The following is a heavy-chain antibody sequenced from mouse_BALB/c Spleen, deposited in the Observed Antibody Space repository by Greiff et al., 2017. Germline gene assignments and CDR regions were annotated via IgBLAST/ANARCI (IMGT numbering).Heavy chain of an antibody. CDR1: GFNIKDTY. CDR2: IDPANGNT. Sequence: VHVKQSGAELVKPGASVKLSCTASGFNIKDTYMHWVKQRPEQGLEWIGRIDPANGNTKYDPKFQGKATITADTSSNTAYLQLSSLTSEDTAVYYCASPFITTVVATGDYAMDYWGQGTSVTVSS. V-gene: IGHV14-3*02. D-gene: IGHD1-1*01. CDR3: ASPFITTVVATGDYAMDY. J-gene: IGHJ4*01.